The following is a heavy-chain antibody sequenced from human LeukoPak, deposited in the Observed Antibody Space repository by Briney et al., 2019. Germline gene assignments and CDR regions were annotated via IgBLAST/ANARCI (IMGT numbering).Heavy chain of an antibody. Sequence: PGGSLRLSCAASGFTFSNAWMSWVRQAPGKGLEWVGRIKSKTDGGTTDYAAPVKGRFTISRDDSKNTLYLQMNSLKTEDTAVYYCTTDLEFGYYYGSGSYSYWGQGTLVTVSS. CDR3: TTDLEFGYYYGSGSYSY. CDR1: GFTFSNAW. CDR2: IKSKTDGGTT. V-gene: IGHV3-15*01. J-gene: IGHJ4*02. D-gene: IGHD3-10*01.